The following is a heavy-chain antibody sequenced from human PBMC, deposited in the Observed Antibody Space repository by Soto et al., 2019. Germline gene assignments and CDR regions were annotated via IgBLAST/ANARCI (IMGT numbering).Heavy chain of an antibody. J-gene: IGHJ4*02. CDR1: TYSISSGYY. V-gene: IGHV4-38-2*01. Sequence: PSETLSLTCAVSTYSISSGYYWGWIRQPPGKGLEWIGSIYHSGSTYYNPSLKSRVTISVDTSKNQFSLKLSSVNAADTAVYYCARGTVVDTVPFDYWGQGALVTVS. CDR3: ARGTVVDTVPFDY. CDR2: IYHSGST. D-gene: IGHD2-8*02.